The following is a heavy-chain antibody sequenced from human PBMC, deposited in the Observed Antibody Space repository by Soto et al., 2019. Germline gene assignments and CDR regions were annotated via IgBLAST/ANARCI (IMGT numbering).Heavy chain of an antibody. CDR3: GRDGALGDTAVVDS. Sequence: QVQLVESGGGVVQPAKSLRLSCAASGFTFSTYGMHWVRQAPGKGLEWVAVIWYDGSNKYHGDSLKGRFTISRDNSKNTLYLPITTLSAEDTAVYYCGRDGALGDTAVVDSWGQGTLVTVSS. V-gene: IGHV3-33*01. J-gene: IGHJ4*02. CDR2: IWYDGSNK. D-gene: IGHD5-18*01. CDR1: GFTFSTYG.